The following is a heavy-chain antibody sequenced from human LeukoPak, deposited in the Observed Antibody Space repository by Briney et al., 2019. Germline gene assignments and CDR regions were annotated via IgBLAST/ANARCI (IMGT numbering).Heavy chain of an antibody. CDR3: ARAGEMITFGGVISPDAFDI. CDR2: IYYSGST. V-gene: IGHV4-30-4*01. D-gene: IGHD3-16*01. Sequence: SQTLSLTCTVSGGSISSGDYYWSWIRQPPGKGLEWIGYIYYSGSTYYNPSLKSRVTISVDTSKNQFSLKLSSVTAADTAVYYCARAGEMITFGGVISPDAFDIWGQGTMVTVSS. CDR1: GGSISSGDYY. J-gene: IGHJ3*02.